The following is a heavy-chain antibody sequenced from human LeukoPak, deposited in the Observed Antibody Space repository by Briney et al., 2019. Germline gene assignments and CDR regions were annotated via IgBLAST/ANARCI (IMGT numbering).Heavy chain of an antibody. CDR2: ISAYNGNT. D-gene: IGHD3-22*01. CDR1: GYTFTSYG. Sequence: GASVKASCKASGYTFTSYGISWVRQAPGQGLEWMGWISAYNGNTNYAQKLQGRVTMTTDTSTSTAYMELRSLRSDDTAVYYCASGRYYYYDSSGYLDYWGQGTLVTVSS. J-gene: IGHJ4*02. CDR3: ASGRYYYYDSSGYLDY. V-gene: IGHV1-18*01.